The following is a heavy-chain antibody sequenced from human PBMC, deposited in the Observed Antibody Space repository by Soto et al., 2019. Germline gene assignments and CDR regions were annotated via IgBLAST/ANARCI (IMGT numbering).Heavy chain of an antibody. D-gene: IGHD5-18*01. CDR2: LYYSGGT. CDR1: GGSISSYY. CDR3: GRLVWSYGTWFDP. V-gene: IGHV4-59*08. J-gene: IGHJ5*02. Sequence: SETLSLTCTVSGGSISSYYWSWSRQLPGKGLEWIGCLYYSGGTNYNPSLKSRVTISVDTSKNQFSLKLSSVTAADTAVYYCGRLVWSYGTWFDPWGQGTLVTVSS.